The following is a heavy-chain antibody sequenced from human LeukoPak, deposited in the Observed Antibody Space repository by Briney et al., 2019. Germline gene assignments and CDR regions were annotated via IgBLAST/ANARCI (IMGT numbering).Heavy chain of an antibody. Sequence: GGSLRLSCEASGIAFSSHAMTWVRQAPGKGLEWVSGITGSGGSTYYAESVKGRFTISRDNSKNTLYLQMNSLRVEDTALYYCATRPPSETYFGVLDYWGQGTLVTVSS. CDR2: ITGSGGST. D-gene: IGHD1-26*01. CDR1: GIAFSSHA. CDR3: ATRPPSETYFGVLDY. V-gene: IGHV3-23*01. J-gene: IGHJ4*02.